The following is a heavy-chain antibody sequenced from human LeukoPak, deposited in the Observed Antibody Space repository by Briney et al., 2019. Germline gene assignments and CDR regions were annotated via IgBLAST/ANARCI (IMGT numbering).Heavy chain of an antibody. V-gene: IGHV3-33*01. CDR2: IWYDGSNR. Sequence: GGSLRLSCAASGFTLRSYGMHWVRQAPGKGLEWVAVIWYDGSNRYYADSVKGRFTISRDNSKNMLYLQMDSLRAEDTALYYCARATMTTVLTWFDPWGQGTLVTVSS. CDR1: GFTLRSYG. CDR3: ARATMTTVLTWFDP. J-gene: IGHJ5*02. D-gene: IGHD4-17*01.